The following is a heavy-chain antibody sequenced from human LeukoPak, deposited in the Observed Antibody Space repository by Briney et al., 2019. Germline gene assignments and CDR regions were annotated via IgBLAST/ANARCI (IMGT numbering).Heavy chain of an antibody. J-gene: IGHJ4*02. Sequence: GGSLRLSCAASGFTFSNFAMSWIRQAPGKGLEWVSALNGDNTYYADSVKGRFTVSRDNSKNTLYLQMNSLTAEDTAVYYCVREATGYSFADYWGQGTLVSVSS. CDR1: GFTFSNFA. CDR2: LNGDNT. D-gene: IGHD1-26*01. CDR3: VREATGYSFADY. V-gene: IGHV3-23*01.